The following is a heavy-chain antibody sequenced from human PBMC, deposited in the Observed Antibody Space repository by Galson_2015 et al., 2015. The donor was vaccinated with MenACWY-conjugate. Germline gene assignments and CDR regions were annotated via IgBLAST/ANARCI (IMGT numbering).Heavy chain of an antibody. CDR3: ARDLGYMDV. CDR1: GDSVSSNIAA. J-gene: IGHJ6*03. CDR2: TYYRSQWYN. V-gene: IGHV6-1*01. Sequence: CAISGDSVSSNIAAWNWVRQSPSRGLERLGRTYYRSQWYNYYAPSVKGRITINPDTSKNQFSLQLNSVTPEDTAVYYCARDLGYMDVWDKGTTVTVSS.